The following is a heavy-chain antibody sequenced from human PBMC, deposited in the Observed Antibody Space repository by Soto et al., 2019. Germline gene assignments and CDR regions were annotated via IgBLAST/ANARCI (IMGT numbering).Heavy chain of an antibody. J-gene: IGHJ5*02. V-gene: IGHV3-30-3*01. CDR1: GFTFSSYA. Sequence: QVQLVESGGGVVQPGRSLRLSCAASGFTFSSYAMHWVRQAPGKGLEWVAVISYDGSNKYYADSVKGRFTISRDNSKNTLYLQMNSLRAEDTAVYYWARPYSSSWFDWFDPWGQGTLVTVSS. CDR2: ISYDGSNK. CDR3: ARPYSSSWFDWFDP. D-gene: IGHD6-6*01.